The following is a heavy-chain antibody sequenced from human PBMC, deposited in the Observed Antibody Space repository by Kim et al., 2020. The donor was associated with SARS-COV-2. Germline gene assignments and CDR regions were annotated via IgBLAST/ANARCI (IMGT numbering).Heavy chain of an antibody. CDR1: GGSISSYY. Sequence: SETLSLTCTVSGGSISSYYWSWIRQPPGKGLEWIGYIYYSGSTNYNPSLKSRVTISVDTSKNQFSLKLSSVTAADTAVYYCARDARPSYYDFWSGYWFDFDIWGQGTMVTVSS. CDR3: ARDARPSYYDFWSGYWFDFDI. D-gene: IGHD3-3*01. J-gene: IGHJ3*02. CDR2: IYYSGST. V-gene: IGHV4-59*01.